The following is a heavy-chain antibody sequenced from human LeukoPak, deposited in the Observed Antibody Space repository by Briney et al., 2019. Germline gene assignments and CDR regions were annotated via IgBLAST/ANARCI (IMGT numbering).Heavy chain of an antibody. V-gene: IGHV1-69*05. CDR1: GGTFSSYA. D-gene: IGHD3-22*01. CDR2: IIPIFGTA. CDR3: ARADYDSSGPHYFDY. Sequence: ASVKVSCKASGGTFSSYAISWVRQAPGQGLEWMGGIIPIFGTANYAQKFQGRVTITTDESTSTAYMELSSLRSEDTAVYYCARADYDSSGPHYFDYWGQGTLVTVSS. J-gene: IGHJ4*02.